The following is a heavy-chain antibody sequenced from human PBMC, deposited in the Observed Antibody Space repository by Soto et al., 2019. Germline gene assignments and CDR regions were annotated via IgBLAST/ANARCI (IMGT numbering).Heavy chain of an antibody. CDR1: GYTFTGYY. CDR2: INPNSGGT. CDR3: EIPFLRNIRVFGY. J-gene: IGHJ4*02. Sequence: ASVKVSCKASGYTFTGYYMHWVRQAPGQGLEWMGWINPNSGGTNYAQKFQGRVTMTRDTSISTAYMEVSRLRSDETAVYYFEIPFLRNIRVFGYWGQGTLVTVSS. V-gene: IGHV1-2*02. D-gene: IGHD2-15*01.